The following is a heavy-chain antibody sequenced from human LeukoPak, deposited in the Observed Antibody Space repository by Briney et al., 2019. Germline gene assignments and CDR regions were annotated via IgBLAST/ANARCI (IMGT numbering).Heavy chain of an antibody. CDR2: IYTSGST. CDR3: ARSTIFGVLFIPYFFDY. D-gene: IGHD3-3*01. J-gene: IGHJ4*02. V-gene: IGHV4-4*07. Sequence: PSETLSLTRTVSGGSISSYYWSWIRQPAGKGLEWIGRIYTSGSTNYNPSLKSRVTMSVDTSNNQFSLKLTSVTAADTAVYYCARSTIFGVLFIPYFFDYWGQGSLVTVSS. CDR1: GGSISSYY.